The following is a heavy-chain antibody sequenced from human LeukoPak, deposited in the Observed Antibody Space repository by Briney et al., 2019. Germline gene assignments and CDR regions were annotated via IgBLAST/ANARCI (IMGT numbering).Heavy chain of an antibody. J-gene: IGHJ6*02. Sequence: GASVKVSCRASGYTFTSYDINWVRQATGQGLEWMGWMNPNSGNTGYAQKFQGRVTMTRNTSISTAYMELSSLRSEDTAVYYCARGCTGPLRFLEWLYYGMDVWGQGTTVTVSS. CDR2: MNPNSGNT. D-gene: IGHD3-3*01. CDR1: GYTFTSYD. V-gene: IGHV1-8*01. CDR3: ARGCTGPLRFLEWLYYGMDV.